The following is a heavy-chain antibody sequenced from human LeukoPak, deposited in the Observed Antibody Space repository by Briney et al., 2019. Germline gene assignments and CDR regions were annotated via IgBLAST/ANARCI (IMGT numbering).Heavy chain of an antibody. Sequence: GESLKISCAASGFTFSSYAMSWVRQAPGKGLEWVSAISGSGGSTYYADSVKGRFTISRDNSKNTLYLQMNSLRAEDTAVYYCAKEGIVGATGNDYWGQGTLVTVSS. CDR2: ISGSGGST. D-gene: IGHD1-26*01. V-gene: IGHV3-23*01. CDR1: GFTFSSYA. CDR3: AKEGIVGATGNDY. J-gene: IGHJ4*02.